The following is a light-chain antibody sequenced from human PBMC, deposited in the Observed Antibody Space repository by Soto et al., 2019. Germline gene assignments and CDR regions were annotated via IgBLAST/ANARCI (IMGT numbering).Light chain of an antibody. V-gene: IGKV1-39*01. CDR3: QQSYSTPT. CDR2: AAS. CDR1: QSISSY. Sequence: DIQMTQSPSSLSASVGDRVTITCRASQSISSYLNWYQQKPGKAPKLLIYAASSLQSRVPSRFSGSGSGTEFTLTISRLQREDFATYFCQQSYSTPTFGPGTKVDIK. J-gene: IGKJ3*01.